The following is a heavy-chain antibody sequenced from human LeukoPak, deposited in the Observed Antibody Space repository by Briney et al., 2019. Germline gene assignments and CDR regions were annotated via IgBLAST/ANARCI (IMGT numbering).Heavy chain of an antibody. CDR1: GFTFSSYA. CDR2: INGSSGST. V-gene: IGHV3-23*01. D-gene: IGHD3-10*01. CDR3: AKAHGSGSPGYYYYGMDV. J-gene: IGHJ6*04. Sequence: PRGSLRLSCVASGFTFSSYAMSWVRQAPGKGLEWVSAINGSSGSTYYADSVKGRFTISRDNSKNTLYLQMNSLRAEDTAVYYCAKAHGSGSPGYYYYGMDVWGKGTTVTVSS.